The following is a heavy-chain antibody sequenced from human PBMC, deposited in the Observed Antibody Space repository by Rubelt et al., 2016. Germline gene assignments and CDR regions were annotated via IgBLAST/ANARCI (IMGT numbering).Heavy chain of an antibody. CDR2: ISSNSSHI. CDR3: ARDSAD. CDR1: GFTLSSNV. V-gene: IGHV3-21*01. J-gene: IGHJ4*02. Sequence: EMQLLESGGGLVQPGGSLRLSCGASGFTLSSNVMRWVRQAPGKGLEGVSSISSNSSHILYTDSVKGRLTISRDNAKNAMYLQMDSLRAEDTAVYYCARDSADWGQGTLVTVSS. D-gene: IGHD3-10*01.